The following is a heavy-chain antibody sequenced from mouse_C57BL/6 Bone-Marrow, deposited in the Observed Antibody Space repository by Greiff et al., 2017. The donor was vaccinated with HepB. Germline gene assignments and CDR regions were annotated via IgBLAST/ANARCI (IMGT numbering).Heavy chain of an antibody. CDR3: ALTGNYYGSSFPFAY. Sequence: VHLVESGPGLVAPSQSLSITCTVSGFSLTSYGVDWVRQPPGKGLEWLGVIWGGGSTNYNSALMSRLSISKDNSKSQVFLKMNSLQTDDTAMYYCALTGNYYGSSFPFAYWGQGTLVTVSA. V-gene: IGHV2-9*01. CDR2: IWGGGST. J-gene: IGHJ3*01. D-gene: IGHD1-1*01. CDR1: GFSLTSYG.